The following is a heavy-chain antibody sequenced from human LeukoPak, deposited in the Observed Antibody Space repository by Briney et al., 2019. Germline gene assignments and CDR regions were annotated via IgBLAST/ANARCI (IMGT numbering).Heavy chain of an antibody. V-gene: IGHV1-18*01. D-gene: IGHD5-18*01. J-gene: IGHJ4*02. CDR3: ARDCLLTTSYGRVDY. CDR1: GYTFTSYG. CDR2: ISAYNGNT. Sequence: GASVKVSCKASGYTFTSYGISWVRQAPGQGLEWMGWISAYNGNTNYAQKLQGRVTMTTDTSTSTAYMELRSLRSDDTAVYYCARDCLLTTSYGRVDYWGQGTLVTVSS.